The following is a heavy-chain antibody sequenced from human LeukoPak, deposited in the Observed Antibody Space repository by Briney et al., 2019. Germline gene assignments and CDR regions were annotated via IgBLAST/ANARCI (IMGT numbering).Heavy chain of an antibody. CDR1: GGSISSYY. CDR2: IYYSGST. V-gene: IGHV4-59*01. CDR3: ARDGTVTTVPAFDI. Sequence: PSETLSLTCTVSGGSISSYYRSWIRQPPGKGLEWIGYIYYSGSTNCNPSLKSRVTISVDTSKNQFSLKLSSVTAADTAVYYCARDGTVTTVPAFDIWGQGTMVTVSS. J-gene: IGHJ3*02. D-gene: IGHD4-11*01.